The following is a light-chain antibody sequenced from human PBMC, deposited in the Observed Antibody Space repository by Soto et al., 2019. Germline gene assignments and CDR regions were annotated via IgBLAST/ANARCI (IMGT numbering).Light chain of an antibody. CDR3: QQLYSYPLT. CDR2: DAS. CDR1: QTISSW. Sequence: DIQMPQSPSPLSGSLGDRFTITCRASQTISSWLAWYQQKPGKAPKLLVYDASTLQSGVATRFSGSGSGTDFTLTISSLRPEDFATYYCQQLYSYPLTFGGGTKVDI. V-gene: IGKV1-5*01. J-gene: IGKJ4*01.